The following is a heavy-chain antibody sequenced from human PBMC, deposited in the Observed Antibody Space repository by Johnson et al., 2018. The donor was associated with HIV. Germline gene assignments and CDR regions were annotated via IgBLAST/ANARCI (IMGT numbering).Heavy chain of an antibody. CDR1: GFTFSSYA. J-gene: IGHJ3*02. CDR2: ISYDASNK. D-gene: IGHD2-21*02. V-gene: IGHV3-30-3*01. Sequence: QVQLVESGGGVVQPGRSLRLSCAASGFTFSSYAMHWVRQAPGKGLEWVAVISYDASNKYYADSLKGRFTISRDNSKNTLYLQMNSLRAEDTAVYYCARGGAYCGGDCNAFDIWGQGTMVTVSS. CDR3: ARGGAYCGGDCNAFDI.